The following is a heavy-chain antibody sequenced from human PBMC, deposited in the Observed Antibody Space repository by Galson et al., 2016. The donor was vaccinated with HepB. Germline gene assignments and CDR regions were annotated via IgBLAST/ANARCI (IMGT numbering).Heavy chain of an antibody. V-gene: IGHV4-4*02. D-gene: IGHD2-2*01. Sequence: SETLSLTCTVSAASISNSTWWTWVRQVTEKRLEWLGEIYHTGTSNNNPFLSSRFTLSVDKSRNQFSLYVTSVTAADTAVYYCARASVIPGARMIFDPWGQGTLVTVSS. CDR3: ARASVIPGARMIFDP. CDR2: IYHTGTS. J-gene: IGHJ5*02. CDR1: AASISNSTW.